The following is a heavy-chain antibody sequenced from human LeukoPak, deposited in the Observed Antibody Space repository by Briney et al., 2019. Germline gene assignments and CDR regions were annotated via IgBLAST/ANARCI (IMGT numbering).Heavy chain of an antibody. J-gene: IGHJ4*02. CDR2: ISSDGSIT. CDR3: ARHLNYYLDY. CDR1: GFPFSTYW. V-gene: IGHV3-74*01. D-gene: IGHD3-10*01. Sequence: GSLRLSCAASGFPFSTYWMQWVRQTPGKGLVWVSRISSDGSITSYADSVKGRFTISRDNAKNTLYLQMNSLRAEDTAVYYCARHLNYYLDYWGQGTLVTVSS.